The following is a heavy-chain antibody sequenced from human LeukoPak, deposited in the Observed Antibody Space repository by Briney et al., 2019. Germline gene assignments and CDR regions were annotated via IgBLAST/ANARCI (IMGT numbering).Heavy chain of an antibody. Sequence: SVKVSCKASGGTFSSYAISWVRQSPGQGLEWMGGIIPIFGTANYAQKFQGRVTITTDESTSTAYMELSSLRSEDTAVYYCAARSGSYDAFDIWGQGTMVTVSS. D-gene: IGHD1-26*01. CDR1: GGTFSSYA. CDR3: AARSGSYDAFDI. V-gene: IGHV1-69*05. CDR2: IIPIFGTA. J-gene: IGHJ3*02.